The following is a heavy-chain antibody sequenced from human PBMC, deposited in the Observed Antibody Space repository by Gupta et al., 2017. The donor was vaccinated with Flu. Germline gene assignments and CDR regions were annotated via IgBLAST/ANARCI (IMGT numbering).Heavy chain of an antibody. J-gene: IGHJ4*02. Sequence: AQLVQSGAEVKKPGASVRGSCKTSGYSFSDDGLHWVRQAPGQALEWMGGITVYNGNTEYAQKFQGRVTMPTDSSTTTAFMELARLTSDDTAVYYCARLMGATGGFDFWGRGALVTVSS. CDR3: ARLMGATGGFDF. D-gene: IGHD2-8*01. V-gene: IGHV1-18*01. CDR2: ITVYNGNT. CDR1: GYSFSDDG.